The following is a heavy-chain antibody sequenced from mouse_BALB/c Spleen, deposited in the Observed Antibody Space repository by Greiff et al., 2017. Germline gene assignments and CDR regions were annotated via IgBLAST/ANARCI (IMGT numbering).Heavy chain of an antibody. Sequence: VQLQQSGAELARPGASVKMSCKASGYTFTSYTMHWVKQRPGQGLEWIGYINPSSGYTNYNQKFKDKATLTADKSSSTAYMQLSSLTSEDSAVYYCARYDYDCAMDYWGQGTSVTVSS. CDR3: ARYDYDCAMDY. J-gene: IGHJ4*01. D-gene: IGHD2-4*01. CDR2: INPSSGYT. V-gene: IGHV1-4*01. CDR1: GYTFTSYT.